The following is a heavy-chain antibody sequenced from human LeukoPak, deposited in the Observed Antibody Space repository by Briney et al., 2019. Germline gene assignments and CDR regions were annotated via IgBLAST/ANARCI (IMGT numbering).Heavy chain of an antibody. J-gene: IGHJ4*02. V-gene: IGHV3-30*03. CDR3: ARESSGSYFAY. CDR2: ISYDGSNK. CDR1: GFTFSNVW. D-gene: IGHD3-10*01. Sequence: GGSLRLSCAASGFTFSNVWMSWVRQAPGKGLEWVAVISYDGSNKYYADSVKGRFTISRDNSKNTLYLQMNSLRAEDTAVYYCARESSGSYFAYWGQGTLVTVSS.